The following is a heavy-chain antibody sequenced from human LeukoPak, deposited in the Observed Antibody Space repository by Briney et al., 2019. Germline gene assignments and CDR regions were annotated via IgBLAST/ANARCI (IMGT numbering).Heavy chain of an antibody. CDR1: GGSFSGYY. D-gene: IGHD3-10*01. Sequence: SETLSLTCAVYGGSFSGYYWSWIRQPPGKGLEWIGEINHSGGTNYNPSLKSRVTISVDASKNQFSLKLSSVTAADTAVYYCATTYYYGSGSYYSVDYWGQGTLVTVSS. J-gene: IGHJ4*02. CDR2: INHSGGT. V-gene: IGHV4-34*01. CDR3: ATTYYYGSGSYYSVDY.